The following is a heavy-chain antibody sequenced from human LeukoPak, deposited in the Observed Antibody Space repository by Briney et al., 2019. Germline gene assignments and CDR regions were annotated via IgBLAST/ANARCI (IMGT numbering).Heavy chain of an antibody. CDR1: GFTFSSYS. J-gene: IGHJ4*02. Sequence: GGTLRLSCAASGFTFSSYSINWGRHAQRQGQELVSYISSSSSTISYSNSVKGRFTISRDNAKSSLYLQMNSLRAEDTAVYYCARAVDIVATIDYWGQRTLVTVSS. D-gene: IGHD5-12*01. CDR3: ARAVDIVATIDY. V-gene: IGHV3-48*01. CDR2: ISSSSSTI.